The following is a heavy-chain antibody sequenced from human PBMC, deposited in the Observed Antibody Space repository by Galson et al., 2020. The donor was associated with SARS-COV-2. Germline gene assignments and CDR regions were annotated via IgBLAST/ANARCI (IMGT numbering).Heavy chain of an antibody. CDR3: ARGFGHTPPYFDRGGYHYFPGYGMDV. Sequence: SETLSLTCSLSAGSISYGDYYWTWIRQPPGKGLEWIGYIHYRGSDTYSPSLKSRITISVDTSKNQFSLKLSSVSAADTAVYYCARGFGHTPPYFDRGGYHYFPGYGMDVWGQGATVTVSS. D-gene: IGHD3-22*01. V-gene: IGHV4-30-4*01. J-gene: IGHJ6*02. CDR1: AGSISYGDYY. CDR2: IHYRGSD.